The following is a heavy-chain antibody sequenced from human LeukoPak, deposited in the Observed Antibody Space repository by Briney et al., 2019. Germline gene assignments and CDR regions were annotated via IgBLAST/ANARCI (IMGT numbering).Heavy chain of an antibody. J-gene: IGHJ4*02. CDR2: ISRRDDYT. CDR1: GFAFSSYA. V-gene: IGHV3-23*01. D-gene: IGHD3-10*01. Sequence: PGGSLRLSCAASGFAFSSYAMSWVRQPPGKGLEGVSVISRRDDYTYYADSVKGRFTISRDNSKNTLYLQMNTLRAEDAAVYYCANDYRSGSFHDFWGQGTLVTVSS. CDR3: ANDYRSGSFHDF.